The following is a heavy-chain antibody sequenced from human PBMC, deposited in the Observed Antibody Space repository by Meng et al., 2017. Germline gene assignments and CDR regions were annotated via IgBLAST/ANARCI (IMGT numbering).Heavy chain of an antibody. CDR2: INSDGSST. D-gene: IGHD1-26*01. J-gene: IGHJ1*01. CDR1: GFTFSSYW. CDR3: ARPKWESNHHGVYFQH. Sequence: GGSLRLSCAASGFTFSSYWMHWVRQAPGKGLVWVSRINSDGSSTSYADSVKGRFTISRDNAKNTLYLQMNSLRAEDTAVYYCARPKWESNHHGVYFQHWGQGTLVTVSS. V-gene: IGHV3-74*01.